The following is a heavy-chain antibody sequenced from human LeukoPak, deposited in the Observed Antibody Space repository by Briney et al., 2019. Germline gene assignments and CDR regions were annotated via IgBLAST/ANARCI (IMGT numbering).Heavy chain of an antibody. CDR3: ARGSPTADNPQDC. V-gene: IGHV3-30*03. D-gene: IGHD4-17*01. CDR2: ISYDGSNR. Sequence: GRSLSLSCAASGSXFSSYDIHWVRQAPGKGLEWVAVISYDGSNRDYVDSVKGRFTISRDNSKNSLYLQMNSLRDEDTAVYYCARGSPTADNPQDCWGQGTLVTVSS. CDR1: GSXFSSYD. J-gene: IGHJ4*02.